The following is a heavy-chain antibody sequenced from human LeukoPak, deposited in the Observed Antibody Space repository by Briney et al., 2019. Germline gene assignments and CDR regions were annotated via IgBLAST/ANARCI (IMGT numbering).Heavy chain of an antibody. D-gene: IGHD3-9*01. J-gene: IGHJ4*02. CDR1: GFTFSSYG. CDR3: ARDASPYDIWGKKHLDY. Sequence: GGSLRLSCAASGFTFSSYGMHWVRQSPGKGLEWVAVIWYDGSNKYYADSVKGRFTISRDNSKNTLYLQMNSLRAEDTAVYYCARDASPYDIWGKKHLDYWGQGTLVTVSS. CDR2: IWYDGSNK. V-gene: IGHV3-33*01.